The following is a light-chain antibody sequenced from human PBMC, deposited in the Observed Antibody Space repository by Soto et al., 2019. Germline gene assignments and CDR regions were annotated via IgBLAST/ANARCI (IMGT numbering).Light chain of an antibody. CDR1: QSVSRS. CDR2: GAS. J-gene: IGKJ4*01. V-gene: IGKV3-15*01. Sequence: EVLMTQSPATLSVSPGERATLSCRASQSVSRSLAWYQQKPGQAPRLLIYGASTRATGIPARFSGSGSGTEFTLTISSLQSEDFAVYYCQQYNIWPPLTFGGGTKVEIK. CDR3: QQYNIWPPLT.